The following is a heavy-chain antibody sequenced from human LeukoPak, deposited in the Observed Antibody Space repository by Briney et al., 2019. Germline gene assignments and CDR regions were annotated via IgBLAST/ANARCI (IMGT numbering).Heavy chain of an antibody. V-gene: IGHV1-69*04. CDR2: IIPILGIA. Sequence: SVKVSCKASGGTFSSYAISWVRQAPGQGLEWMGRIIPILGIANYAQKFQGRVTITADKSTSTAYMELSSLRSEDTAVYYCARAGRVATISLDRDYYYYYGMDVWGQGTTVTVSS. D-gene: IGHD5-12*01. CDR1: GGTFSSYA. CDR3: ARAGRVATISLDRDYYYYYGMDV. J-gene: IGHJ6*02.